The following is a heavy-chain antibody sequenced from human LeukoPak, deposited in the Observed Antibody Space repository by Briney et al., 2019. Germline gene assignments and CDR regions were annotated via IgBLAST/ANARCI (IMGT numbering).Heavy chain of an antibody. V-gene: IGHV3-21*01. CDR2: ISSSSSYI. CDR3: ARGQPHDYGDYGANFDY. J-gene: IGHJ4*02. CDR1: GFIFSSYS. Sequence: GGSLRLSCAASGFIFSSYSMNWVRQAPGKGLEWVSSISSSSSYIYYADSVKGRFTISRDNAKNSLYLQMNSLRAEDTAVYYCARGQPHDYGDYGANFDYWGQGTLVTVSS. D-gene: IGHD4-17*01.